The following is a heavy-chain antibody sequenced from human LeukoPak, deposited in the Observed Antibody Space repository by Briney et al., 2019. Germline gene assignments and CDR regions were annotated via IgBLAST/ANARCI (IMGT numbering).Heavy chain of an antibody. V-gene: IGHV4-31*02. CDR2: IYYTGST. D-gene: IGHD3-22*01. CDR3: ARGRYDSSGFLFDY. J-gene: IGHJ4*02. CDR1: GDSISSGAYY. Sequence: SETLSLTCTVSGDSISSGAYYWSWIRQHPGQGVEYIGYIYYTGSTYYNPSLKSRLTISKDTSENQFSLMLRSVTAADTALYYCARGRYDSSGFLFDYWGQGPLVTVSS.